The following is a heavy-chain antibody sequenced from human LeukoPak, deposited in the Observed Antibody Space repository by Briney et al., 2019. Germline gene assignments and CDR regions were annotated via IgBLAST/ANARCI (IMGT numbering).Heavy chain of an antibody. Sequence: GGSPRLSCAASGFTFSDYYMSWIRQAPGKGLEWVSYISSSGSTIYYADSVKGRFTISRDNAKNSLYLQMNSLRAEDTAVYYCARVPISALRYFDWTYYYYGMDVWGQGTTVAVSS. CDR2: ISSSGSTI. J-gene: IGHJ6*02. CDR1: GFTFSDYY. D-gene: IGHD3-9*01. CDR3: ARVPISALRYFDWTYYYYGMDV. V-gene: IGHV3-11*01.